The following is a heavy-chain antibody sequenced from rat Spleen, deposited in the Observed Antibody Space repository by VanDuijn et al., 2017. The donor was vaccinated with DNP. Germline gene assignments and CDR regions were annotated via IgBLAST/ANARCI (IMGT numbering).Heavy chain of an antibody. Sequence: EVQLVESGGALVQPGRSLKLSCVASGFIFNKYGMAWVRQASTTGLEWVASISTNGGNAYYRDSVKGRFTISRDNSKNTQDLQMDSLRSEDTATYYCTRVGDYHDGGDGDVLDVWGQGTSVTVSS. J-gene: IGHJ4*01. CDR3: TRVGDYHDGGDGDVLDV. CDR1: GFIFNKYG. CDR2: ISTNGGNA. V-gene: IGHV5S13*01. D-gene: IGHD1-12*02.